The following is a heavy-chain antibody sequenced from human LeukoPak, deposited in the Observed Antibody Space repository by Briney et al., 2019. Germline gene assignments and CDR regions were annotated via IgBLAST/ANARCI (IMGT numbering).Heavy chain of an antibody. CDR3: ARASGGVRGVRGARFDY. Sequence: SSETLSLTCTVSGGSIRRSGYYWGWIRQPPGKGLEWIGSIYDSGSTYYNPSLKSRVTISVDTSKNQFSLKLSSVTAADTAVYYCARASGGVRGVRGARFDYWGQGTLVTVSS. CDR1: GGSIRRSGYY. D-gene: IGHD3-10*01. CDR2: IYDSGST. J-gene: IGHJ4*02. V-gene: IGHV4-39*01.